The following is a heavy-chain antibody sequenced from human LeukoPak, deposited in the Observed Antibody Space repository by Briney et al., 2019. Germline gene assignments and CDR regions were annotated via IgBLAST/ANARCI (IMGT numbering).Heavy chain of an antibody. D-gene: IGHD1-26*01. CDR1: GGSFSGYY. V-gene: IGHV4-34*01. CDR2: INHSGST. J-gene: IGHJ4*02. CDR3: ASATGGIVPRN. Sequence: SETLSLTCAVYGGSFSGYYWSWIRQPPGKGLEWIGEINHSGSTNYNPSLKSRVTISVDTSKNQFSLKLSSVTAADTAVYYCASATGGIVPRNWGQGTLVTVSS.